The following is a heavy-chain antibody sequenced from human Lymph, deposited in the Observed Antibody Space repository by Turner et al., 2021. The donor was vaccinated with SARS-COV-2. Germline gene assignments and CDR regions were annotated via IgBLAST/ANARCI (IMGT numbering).Heavy chain of an antibody. V-gene: IGHV3-21*01. CDR3: ARGTYYYDSSVYSGTNWFDP. D-gene: IGHD3-22*01. Sequence: EVQLVEYGGGVGKPGGSLRLPCAASGCTFSSYSMHGVRQAPGKGLEWVSSISSSSTYIYYADSLKGRFTISRDNAKNSLYLQMNSLRAEDTAVYYCARGTYYYDSSVYSGTNWFDPWGQGTLVTVSS. CDR1: GCTFSSYS. CDR2: ISSSSTYI. J-gene: IGHJ5*02.